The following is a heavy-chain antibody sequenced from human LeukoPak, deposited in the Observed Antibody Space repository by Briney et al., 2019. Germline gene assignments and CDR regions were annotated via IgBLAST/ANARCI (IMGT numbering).Heavy chain of an antibody. J-gene: IGHJ4*02. Sequence: GGSLRLSCAASGFTFSSYAMSWVRQAPGKGLEWVSAISGSGGSTYYADSVKGRLTISRDNSKNTLYLQMNSLRAEDTAVYYCAKDLYYDSSGQDVYWGQGTLVTVSS. D-gene: IGHD3-22*01. CDR1: GFTFSSYA. CDR3: AKDLYYDSSGQDVY. V-gene: IGHV3-23*01. CDR2: ISGSGGST.